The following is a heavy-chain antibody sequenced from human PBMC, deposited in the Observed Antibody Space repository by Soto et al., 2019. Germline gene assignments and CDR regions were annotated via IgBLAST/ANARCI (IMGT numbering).Heavy chain of an antibody. D-gene: IGHD3-10*01. Sequence: QVHLVQSGAEVKRPGSSVRVSCRASGGTFYTYAFTRVRQAPGQGLEWMGGITPMIGTTKYAQKIHGRVTFSADKSASTAYRELSNLRSDDTAVYYCARHVSVMTSVFGFWGQGTLITVSS. CDR1: GGTFYTYA. J-gene: IGHJ4*02. V-gene: IGHV1-69*06. CDR3: ARHVSVMTSVFGF. CDR2: ITPMIGTT.